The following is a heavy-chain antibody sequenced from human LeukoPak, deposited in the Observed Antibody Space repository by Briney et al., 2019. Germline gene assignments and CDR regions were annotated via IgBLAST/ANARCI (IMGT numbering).Heavy chain of an antibody. J-gene: IGHJ4*02. Sequence: PGGSLRLSCAASGFTFSSYGMHWVRQAPGKGLVWVTFIWYDGSNEYYAGSVKGRFSISKDNSKNTVFLQMNSLRAEDTAVYYCAKGKGRLGTFQSDFDYWGQGSLVTVSS. CDR1: GFTFSSYG. D-gene: IGHD1-7*01. CDR2: IWYDGSNE. V-gene: IGHV3-30*02. CDR3: AKGKGRLGTFQSDFDY.